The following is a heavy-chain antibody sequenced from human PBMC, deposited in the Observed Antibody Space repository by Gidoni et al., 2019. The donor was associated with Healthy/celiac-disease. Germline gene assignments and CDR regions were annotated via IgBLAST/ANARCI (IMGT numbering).Heavy chain of an antibody. CDR3: ARELGYSSSWFFDY. J-gene: IGHJ4*02. CDR2: IDWDDDK. V-gene: IGHV2-70*15. CDR1: GFSLSTSGMC. Sequence: QVTLRESGPALVKPTQTLTLPCTFSGFSLSTSGMCVSWIRQPPGKALEWLASIDWDDDKYYSTSLKNRLTISKDTSNNQVVLTMTNMDPVDTATYYCARELGYSSSWFFDYWGQGTLVTVSS. D-gene: IGHD6-13*01.